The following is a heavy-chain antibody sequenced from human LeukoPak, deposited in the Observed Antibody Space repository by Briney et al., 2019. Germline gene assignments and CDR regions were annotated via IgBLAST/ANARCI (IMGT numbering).Heavy chain of an antibody. V-gene: IGHV4-34*01. CDR1: GGSFSGYY. D-gene: IGHD3-22*01. Sequence: SETLSLTCAVYGGSFSGYYWSWIRQPPGKGLEWIGEINHSGSTNYNPSLKSRVTISVDTSKNQFSLKLSSVTAADTAVYYCARVLPPGVVITSFWKSYYFDYWGQGTLVTVSS. J-gene: IGHJ4*02. CDR3: ARVLPPGVVITSFWKSYYFDY. CDR2: INHSGST.